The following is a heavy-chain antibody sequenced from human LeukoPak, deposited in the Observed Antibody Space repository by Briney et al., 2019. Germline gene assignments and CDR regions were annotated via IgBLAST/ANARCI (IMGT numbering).Heavy chain of an antibody. D-gene: IGHD3-22*01. CDR1: GFIFSDYS. V-gene: IGHV3-21*01. J-gene: IGHJ4*02. CDR2: IRSSSSYI. CDR3: ARGWSSGYSDY. Sequence: GGSLRLSCAASGFIFSDYSMNWLRQAPGKGLEWVASIRSSSSYIYYGDSVKGRFTISRDIAKNSLYLEMNSLTVKDTAVYYCARGWSSGYSDYWGQGTLVSVSS.